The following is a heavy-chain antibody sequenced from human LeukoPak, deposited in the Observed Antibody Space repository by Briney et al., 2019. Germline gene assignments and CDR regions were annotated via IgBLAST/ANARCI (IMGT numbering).Heavy chain of an antibody. Sequence: SVEVSCKASGYTFTRYYMHWLRQAPGQGLEWMGWINPFNGNTNFAQKLQGRVVKTRDTSMNTVYMELSSLRSDDTAVYYCARRGYEFSDLDNWGQGTLVTVST. CDR3: ARRGYEFSDLDN. D-gene: IGHD3/OR15-3a*01. CDR1: GYTFTRYY. J-gene: IGHJ4*02. V-gene: IGHV1-2*02. CDR2: INPFNGNT.